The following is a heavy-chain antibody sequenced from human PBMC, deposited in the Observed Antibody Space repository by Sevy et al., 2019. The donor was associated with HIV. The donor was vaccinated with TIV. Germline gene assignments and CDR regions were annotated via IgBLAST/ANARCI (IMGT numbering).Heavy chain of an antibody. J-gene: IGHJ1*01. V-gene: IGHV1-18*01. CDR3: ARSPSGSQGPGQYFQH. Sequence: GASVKVSCKASGYTFINYGITWVRQAPGQGLEWMGWISRYNTNYAQKLQGRVTMTTDTSTSTVYMELRSLRSDDTAVYYCARSPSGSQGPGQYFQHWGQGTLVTVSS. CDR1: GYTFINYG. D-gene: IGHD1-26*01. CDR2: ISRYNT.